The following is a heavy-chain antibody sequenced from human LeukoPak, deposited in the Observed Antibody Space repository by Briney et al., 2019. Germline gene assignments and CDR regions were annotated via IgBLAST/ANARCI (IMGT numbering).Heavy chain of an antibody. Sequence: AGGSLRLSCAASGFTFSSYAMHWVRQAPGKGLEWVAVISYDGSNKYYADSVKGRFTISRDNSKNTLYLQMNSLRAEDTAVYYCARGGGEEPDYYYYYYMDVWGKGTTVTVSS. CDR3: ARGGGEEPDYYYYYYMDV. J-gene: IGHJ6*03. CDR2: ISYDGSNK. D-gene: IGHD2-21*01. CDR1: GFTFSSYA. V-gene: IGHV3-30*04.